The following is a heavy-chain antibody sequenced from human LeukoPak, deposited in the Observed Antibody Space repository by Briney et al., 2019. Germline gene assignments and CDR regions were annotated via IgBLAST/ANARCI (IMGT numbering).Heavy chain of an antibody. V-gene: IGHV3-21*01. J-gene: IGHJ3*02. CDR2: ITSSSNYI. CDR1: GFTFNSYS. Sequence: GGSLRLSCVASGFTFNSYSMNWVRQAPGKGLEWVSYITSSSNYIYYADSVKGRFTISRDNAENSLFLLMNSLRAEDTAVYYCARVDSSGSRIWGQGTMVTVSS. D-gene: IGHD1-26*01. CDR3: ARVDSSGSRI.